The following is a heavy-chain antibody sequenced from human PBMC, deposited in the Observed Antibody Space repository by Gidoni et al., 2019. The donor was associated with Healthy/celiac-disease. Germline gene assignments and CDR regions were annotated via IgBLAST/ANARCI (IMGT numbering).Heavy chain of an antibody. J-gene: IGHJ4*02. CDR1: GFTFSSYA. V-gene: IGHV3-23*01. D-gene: IGHD6-19*01. Sequence: EVQLLESGGGLVQPGGSLRLSCAASGFTFSSYAMSWVRQAPGKGLEWVSAISGSGGSTYYADSVKGRFTISRDNSKNTLYLQMNSLRAEDTAVYYCAKWGRGQQWLDVVFDYWGQGTLVTVSS. CDR3: AKWGRGQQWLDVVFDY. CDR2: ISGSGGST.